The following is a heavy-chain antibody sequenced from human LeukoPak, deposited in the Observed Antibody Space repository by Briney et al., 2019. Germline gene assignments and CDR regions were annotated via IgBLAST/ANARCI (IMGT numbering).Heavy chain of an antibody. J-gene: IGHJ4*02. CDR2: IRYDGSNK. Sequence: GGSLRLSCAASGFTFSSYGMHWVRQAPGKGLEWVAFIRYDGSNKYYADSVKGRFTISRDNSKNTLYLQMNSQRAEDTAVYYCAKEMYYDSSAQTFDYWGQGTLVTVSS. V-gene: IGHV3-30*02. CDR1: GFTFSSYG. CDR3: AKEMYYDSSAQTFDY. D-gene: IGHD3-22*01.